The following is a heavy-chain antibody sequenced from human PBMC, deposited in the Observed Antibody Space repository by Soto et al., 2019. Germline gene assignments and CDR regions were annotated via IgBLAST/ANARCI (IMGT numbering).Heavy chain of an antibody. J-gene: IGHJ4*02. D-gene: IGHD3-22*01. CDR1: GVSISSGGYS. V-gene: IGHV4-30-2*01. CDR2: IYHSGST. Sequence: SETLSLTCAVSGVSISSGGYSWSWIRQPPGKGLEWIGYIYHSGSTYYNPSLKSRVTISVDRSKNQFSLKLSSVTAADTAVYYCARGIPPDYYDSSGYYYDYWGQGTLVTVSS. CDR3: ARGIPPDYYDSSGYYYDY.